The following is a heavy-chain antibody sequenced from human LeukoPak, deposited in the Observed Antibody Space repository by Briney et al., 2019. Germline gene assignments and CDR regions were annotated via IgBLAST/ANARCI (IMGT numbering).Heavy chain of an antibody. J-gene: IGHJ4*02. Sequence: GGSLRLSCAASGFTFSNYGMHWVRQAPGEGLEWVAIISYDGSNKYYADSVKGRFTISRDNSKNTLYLQMNSLRAEDTAVYFCARPPHSCSSTSCSSQYWGQGTLVTVSP. CDR3: ARPPHSCSSTSCSSQY. CDR2: ISYDGSNK. CDR1: GFTFSNYG. V-gene: IGHV3-30*03. D-gene: IGHD2-2*01.